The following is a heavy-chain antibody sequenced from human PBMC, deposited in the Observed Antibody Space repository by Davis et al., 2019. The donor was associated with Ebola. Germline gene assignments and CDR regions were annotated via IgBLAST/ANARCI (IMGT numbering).Heavy chain of an antibody. CDR1: GFTFSSYA. J-gene: IGHJ6*03. Sequence: PGGSLRPSCAASGFTFSSYAMNWVRQAPGKGLEWVSSISSSSSYIYYADSVKGRFTISRDNAKNSLYLQMNSLRAEDTAVYYCARGGPAAVYYYYYYMDVWGKGTTVTVSS. CDR3: ARGGPAAVYYYYYYMDV. CDR2: ISSSSSYI. V-gene: IGHV3-21*01. D-gene: IGHD2-2*01.